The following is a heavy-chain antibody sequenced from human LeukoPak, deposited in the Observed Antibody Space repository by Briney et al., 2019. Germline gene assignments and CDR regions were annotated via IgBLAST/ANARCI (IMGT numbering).Heavy chain of an antibody. Sequence: SVKVSCKASGGTFSSYAISWVRQAPGQGLEWMGGIIPIFGTANYAQKFQGRVTITTDESTCTAYMELSSLRSEDTAVYYCARADYYDSSGYLLEVYYFDYWGQGTLVTVSS. V-gene: IGHV1-69*05. J-gene: IGHJ4*02. CDR3: ARADYYDSSGYLLEVYYFDY. CDR1: GGTFSSYA. D-gene: IGHD3-22*01. CDR2: IIPIFGTA.